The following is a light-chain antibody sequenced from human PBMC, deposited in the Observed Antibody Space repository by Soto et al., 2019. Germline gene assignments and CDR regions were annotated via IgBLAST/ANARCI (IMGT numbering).Light chain of an antibody. Sequence: SYELTQPPAVSVSPGQTASITCSGDKSGVKYASWYQQKPGQSPVLLIYQDMKRPSGIPERFSGSNSGNTATLTISGTQAMDEADYYCQAWDSSSVIFGGGTKVTVL. CDR2: QDM. J-gene: IGLJ2*01. CDR3: QAWDSSSVI. V-gene: IGLV3-1*01. CDR1: KSGVKY.